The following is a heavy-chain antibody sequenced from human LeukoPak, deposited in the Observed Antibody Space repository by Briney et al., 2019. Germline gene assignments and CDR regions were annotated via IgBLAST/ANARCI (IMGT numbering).Heavy chain of an antibody. CDR3: ARDFWEHSGYDYPFDY. V-gene: IGHV3-30-3*01. D-gene: IGHD5-12*01. CDR2: ISYDGSNK. Sequence: GGSLRLSCAAYGFTFSSYAMHWVRQAPGKGLEWVAVISYDGSNKYYADSVKGRFTISRDNSKNTLYLQMNSLRAEDTAVYYCARDFWEHSGYDYPFDYWGQGTLVTVSS. J-gene: IGHJ4*02. CDR1: GFTFSSYA.